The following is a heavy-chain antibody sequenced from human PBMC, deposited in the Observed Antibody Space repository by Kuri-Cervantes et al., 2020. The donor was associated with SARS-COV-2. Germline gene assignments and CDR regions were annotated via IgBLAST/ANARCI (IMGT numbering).Heavy chain of an antibody. J-gene: IGHJ6*03. D-gene: IGHD3-3*01. V-gene: IGHV3-7*03. CDR2: IKEDGSGQ. CDR1: GFTFTDYW. CDR3: ARRYTDVLGFLEWPGKTQYYYYIDV. Sequence: GESLKISCAASGFTFTDYWMSWVRQAPGKGLEWVAKIKEDGSGQYYVDSVKGRFTISRDNAKNTLYLQMNSLRAEDTAVYYCARRYTDVLGFLEWPGKTQYYYYIDVWGKGTTVTVSS.